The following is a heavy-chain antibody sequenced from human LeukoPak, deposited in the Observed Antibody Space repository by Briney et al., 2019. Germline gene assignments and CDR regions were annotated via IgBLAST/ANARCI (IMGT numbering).Heavy chain of an antibody. Sequence: SQTLSLTCTVSGGSISSGSYYWSWIRQPPGKGLEWIGYIYYSGSTNYNPSLKSRVTISVDTSKNQFSLKLSSVTAADTAVYYCARTSIGGYYYGMDVWGQGTTVTVSS. CDR1: GGSISSGSYY. J-gene: IGHJ6*02. CDR3: ARTSIGGYYYGMDV. V-gene: IGHV4-61*01. CDR2: IYYSGST. D-gene: IGHD3-3*01.